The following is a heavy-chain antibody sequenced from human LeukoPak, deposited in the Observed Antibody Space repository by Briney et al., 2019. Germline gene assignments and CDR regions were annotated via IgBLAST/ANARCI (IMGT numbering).Heavy chain of an antibody. CDR1: GGTFSSYA. D-gene: IGHD2-2*01. CDR2: IIPILGIA. V-gene: IGHV1-69*04. CDR3: ARSQQLLREFDY. J-gene: IGHJ4*02. Sequence: ASVKVSCKASGGTFSSYAISWVRQAPGQGLEWMGRIIPILGIANYAQKFQGRVTITADKSTSTAYMELSSLRSEDTAVYYCARSQQLLREFDYWGQGTLVTVSS.